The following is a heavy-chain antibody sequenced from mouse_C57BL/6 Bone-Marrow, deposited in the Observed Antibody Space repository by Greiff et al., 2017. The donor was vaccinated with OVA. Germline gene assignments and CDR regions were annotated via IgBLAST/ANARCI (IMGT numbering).Heavy chain of an antibody. CDR1: GYTFTSYW. V-gene: IGHV1-64*01. Sequence: VQLQQPGAELVKPGASVKLSCKASGYTFTSYWMHWVKQRPGQGLEWIGMIHPNSGSTNYNEKFKSKATLTVDKSSSTAYMQLSSLTSEDSAVYYCARWRITTVVEDYWGQGTTLTVSS. J-gene: IGHJ2*01. CDR2: IHPNSGST. D-gene: IGHD1-1*01. CDR3: ARWRITTVVEDY.